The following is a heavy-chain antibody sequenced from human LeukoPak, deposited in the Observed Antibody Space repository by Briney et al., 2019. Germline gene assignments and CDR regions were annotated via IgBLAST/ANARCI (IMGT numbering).Heavy chain of an antibody. CDR3: ARDQGPRLYHDFWSGSPGGDY. Sequence: ASVKVSCKASGYTFTSYGISWVRQAPGQGLEWMGWISAYNGNTNYAQKLQGRVTMTTDTHTSTAYMELSSLRSDDTAVYYCARDQGPRLYHDFWSGSPGGDYWGQGTLVTVSS. J-gene: IGHJ4*02. V-gene: IGHV1-18*01. CDR2: ISAYNGNT. D-gene: IGHD3-3*01. CDR1: GYTFTSYG.